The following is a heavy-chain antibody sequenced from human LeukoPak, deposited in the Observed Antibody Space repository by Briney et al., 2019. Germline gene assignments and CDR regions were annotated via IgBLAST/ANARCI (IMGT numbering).Heavy chain of an antibody. Sequence: GESLKISCKGSGYSFTSYWIGWVRQMPGKGLEWMGIIYPGDSETRYSPSFQGQVTISADKSVNTAYLQWSSLKASDTAMYYCARVPAAMSPPYFYYGMDVWGQGTTVTVSS. J-gene: IGHJ6*02. V-gene: IGHV5-51*01. D-gene: IGHD2-2*01. CDR3: ARVPAAMSPPYFYYGMDV. CDR1: GYSFTSYW. CDR2: IYPGDSET.